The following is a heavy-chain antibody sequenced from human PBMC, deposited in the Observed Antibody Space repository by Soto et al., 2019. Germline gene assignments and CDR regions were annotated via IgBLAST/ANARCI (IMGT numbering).Heavy chain of an antibody. D-gene: IGHD2-15*01. V-gene: IGHV3-49*03. CDR1: GFTFGDYA. Sequence: GGSLRLSCTASGFTFGDYAMSWFRQAPGKGLEWVGFIRSKAYGGTTEYAASVKGRFTISRDDSKSIAYLQMNSLKTEDTAVYYCTRQLVVAATKDYYYYGMDVWGQGTTVTVSS. CDR3: TRQLVVAATKDYYYYGMDV. J-gene: IGHJ6*02. CDR2: IRSKAYGGTT.